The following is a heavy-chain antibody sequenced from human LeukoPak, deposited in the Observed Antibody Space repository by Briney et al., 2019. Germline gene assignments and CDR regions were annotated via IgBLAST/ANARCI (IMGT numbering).Heavy chain of an antibody. D-gene: IGHD6-13*01. CDR2: ISSSSSYI. J-gene: IGHJ4*02. Sequence: KPGGSLRLSCAASGFTFSSYSMNWVRQAPGKGLEWVSSISSSSSYIYYADSVKGRFTISRDNAKNSLYLQMNSLRAEDTAVYYCARAGSSWYYSDYWGQGTLATVS. CDR1: GFTFSSYS. V-gene: IGHV3-21*01. CDR3: ARAGSSWYYSDY.